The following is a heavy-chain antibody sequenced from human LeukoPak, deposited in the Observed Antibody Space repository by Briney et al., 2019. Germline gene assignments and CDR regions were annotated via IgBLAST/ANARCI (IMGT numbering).Heavy chain of an antibody. V-gene: IGHV3-23*01. D-gene: IGHD2-15*01. CDR3: AKEEQGYCSGGSCYSDGY. Sequence: GGSLRLSCAASGFTFSSYAMSWVRPAPGKGLEWVSAISGSDGSTYHADSVKGRFTISRDNSKNTLYLQMNSLRAEDTAVYYCAKEEQGYCSGGSCYSDGYWGQGTLVTVSS. CDR2: ISGSDGST. CDR1: GFTFSSYA. J-gene: IGHJ4*02.